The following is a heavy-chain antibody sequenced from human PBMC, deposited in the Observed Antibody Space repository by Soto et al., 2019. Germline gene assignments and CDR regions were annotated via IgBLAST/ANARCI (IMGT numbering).Heavy chain of an antibody. V-gene: IGHV1-69*13. J-gene: IGHJ4*02. CDR1: GGTFSSYA. D-gene: IGHD3-22*01. CDR3: ARVSQPYYYDSSGYYSPSDY. Sequence: ASVKVSCKASGGTFSSYAISWVRQAPGQGLEWMGGIIPILGTANYAQKFQGRVTITADESTSTAYMELSSLRSEDTAVYYCARVSQPYYYDSSGYYSPSDYWGQGTLVTVSS. CDR2: IIPILGTA.